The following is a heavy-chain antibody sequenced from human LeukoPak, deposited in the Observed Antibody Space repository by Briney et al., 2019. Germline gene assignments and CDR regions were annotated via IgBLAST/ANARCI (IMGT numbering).Heavy chain of an antibody. J-gene: IGHJ4*02. Sequence: GGSLRLSCAASGFTFSSYAMGWVRQAPGKGLEWVSAISGSGGSTYYADSVKGRFTISRDNSKNTLYLQMNSLRAEDTAVYYCAKSMVYGIAAAGKIDYWGQGTLVTVSS. CDR3: AKSMVYGIAAAGKIDY. CDR2: ISGSGGST. D-gene: IGHD6-13*01. CDR1: GFTFSSYA. V-gene: IGHV3-23*01.